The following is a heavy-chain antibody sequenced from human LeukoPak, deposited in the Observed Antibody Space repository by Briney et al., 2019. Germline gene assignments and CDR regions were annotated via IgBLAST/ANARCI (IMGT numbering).Heavy chain of an antibody. Sequence: PGGSLRLSCAASGFKFDDYGMSWVRQAPGKGLEWVSGISWNGGNTGYADSVKGRFTISRDNAKNSLFLQVNSLRADDTAFYYCAREGIYCVNGVCYLDNWGQGTLVTVSS. V-gene: IGHV3-20*04. D-gene: IGHD2-8*01. CDR1: GFKFDDYG. CDR3: AREGIYCVNGVCYLDN. CDR2: ISWNGGNT. J-gene: IGHJ4*02.